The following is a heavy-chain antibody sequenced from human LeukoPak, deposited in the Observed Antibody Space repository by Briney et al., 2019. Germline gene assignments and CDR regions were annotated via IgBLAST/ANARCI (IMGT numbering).Heavy chain of an antibody. Sequence: SETLSLTCAVYGGSFSGYYWSWIRQPPGKGLEWIGEINHSGSTNYNPSLKSRVTISVDTSKNQFSLKLSSVTAADTAVYYCARGLRKYYYDSSGYHWXQGTLXTVSX. J-gene: IGHJ4*02. V-gene: IGHV4-34*01. D-gene: IGHD3-22*01. CDR3: ARGLRKYYYDSSGYH. CDR1: GGSFSGYY. CDR2: INHSGST.